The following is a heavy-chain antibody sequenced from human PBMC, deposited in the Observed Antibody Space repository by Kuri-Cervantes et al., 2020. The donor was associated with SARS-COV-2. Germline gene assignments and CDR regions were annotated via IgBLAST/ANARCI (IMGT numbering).Heavy chain of an antibody. V-gene: IGHV1-2*02. Sequence: ASVKVSCKASGYTFTGYYMHWVRQAPGQGLEWMGWINPNSGGTNYAQIFQGRVTLTTDTSTYTVYMDLRGLRSFDTAVYYCARSHTLYGGNSSPWDYWGQGTLVTVSS. D-gene: IGHD4-23*01. CDR2: INPNSGGT. CDR3: ARSHTLYGGNSSPWDY. CDR1: GYTFTGYY. J-gene: IGHJ4*02.